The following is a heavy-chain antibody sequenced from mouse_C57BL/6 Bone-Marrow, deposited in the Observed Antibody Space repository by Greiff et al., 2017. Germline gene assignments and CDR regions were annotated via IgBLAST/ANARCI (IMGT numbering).Heavy chain of an antibody. CDR1: GFTFSSSG. CDR2: ISSGGSYT. V-gene: IGHV5-6*01. CDR3: AKPWFAY. Sequence: EVHLVESGGDLVKPGGSLKLSCAASGFTFSSSGMSWVRQTPDKRLEWVATISSGGSYTYYPDRVTGRFTISRDNAKNTLYLQMSSLKSEDTAMYYCAKPWFAYWGQGTLVTVSA. J-gene: IGHJ3*01.